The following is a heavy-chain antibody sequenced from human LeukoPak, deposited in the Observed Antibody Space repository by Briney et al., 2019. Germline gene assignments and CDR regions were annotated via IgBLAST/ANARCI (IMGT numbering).Heavy chain of an antibody. V-gene: IGHV1-69*06. J-gene: IGHJ4*02. Sequence: PLASVKVSCKASGYTFSNNDINWVRQATGQGLEWMGGIIPIFGTANYAQKFRGRVTITADKSTRTAYMELSSLRSEDTAVYYCARDNDSRDPPHFDYWGQGTLVTVSS. CDR3: ARDNDSRDPPHFDY. CDR2: IIPIFGTA. CDR1: GYTFSNND. D-gene: IGHD3-16*01.